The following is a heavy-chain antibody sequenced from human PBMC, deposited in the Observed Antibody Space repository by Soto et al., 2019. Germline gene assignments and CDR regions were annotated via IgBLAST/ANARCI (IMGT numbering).Heavy chain of an antibody. V-gene: IGHV1-46*01. Sequence: ASVKVSCKASGYSFTTYNIHWVRQAPGQGLEWMGVVNPSSGSTSYAQKFQGRVTMTTDTSTSTAYMELRSLRSDDTAVYYCARDLDSSGDDAFDIWG. CDR3: ARDLDSSGDDAFDI. D-gene: IGHD3-22*01. J-gene: IGHJ3*02. CDR2: VNPSSGST. CDR1: GYSFTTYN.